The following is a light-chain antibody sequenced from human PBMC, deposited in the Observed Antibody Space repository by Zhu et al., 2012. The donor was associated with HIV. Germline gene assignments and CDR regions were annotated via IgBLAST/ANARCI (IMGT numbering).Light chain of an antibody. Sequence: IVLTQSPATLSLSPGERATVSCRASGSVRSFLAWYQQKPGQAPRLLIYDTSKGATGIPARFSGSGSGTDFTLTISSLEPEDFALYYCQQRAHWPLTFGGRDQGGDQT. V-gene: IGKV3-11*01. J-gene: IGKJ4*01. CDR3: QQRAHWPLT. CDR1: GSVRSF. CDR2: DTS.